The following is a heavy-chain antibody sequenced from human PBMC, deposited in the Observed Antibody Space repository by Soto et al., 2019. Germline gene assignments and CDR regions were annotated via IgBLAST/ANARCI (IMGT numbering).Heavy chain of an antibody. CDR3: ATVPGP. Sequence: QLQLQESGSGLVKPSQTLSLTCAVSGGSITSGGYSWSWIRQPPGKGLEWIGYTYHSGTTYHNPSLMSPVPISAARSTTQFSLNLPSVTAADTAVYYCATVPGPWGQGTLVTVSS. CDR2: TYHSGTT. CDR1: GGSITSGGYS. J-gene: IGHJ5*02. V-gene: IGHV4-30-2*01.